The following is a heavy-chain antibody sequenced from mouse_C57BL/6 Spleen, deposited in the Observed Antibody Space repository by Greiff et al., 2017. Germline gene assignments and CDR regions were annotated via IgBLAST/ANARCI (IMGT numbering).Heavy chain of an antibody. V-gene: IGHV1-55*01. CDR1: GYTFTSYW. CDR2: IYPGSGST. D-gene: IGHD2-4*01. CDR3: ARSDDYEGYAMDY. J-gene: IGHJ4*01. Sequence: QVQLQQPGAELVKPGASVKMSCKASGYTFTSYWITWVKQRPGQGLEWIGDIYPGSGSTNYNEKFKSKATLTVDTSSSTAYRQLSSLTSEDSAVYYCARSDDYEGYAMDYWGQGTSVTVSS.